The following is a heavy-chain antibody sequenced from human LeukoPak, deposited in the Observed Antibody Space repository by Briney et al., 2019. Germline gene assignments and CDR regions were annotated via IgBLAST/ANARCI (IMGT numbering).Heavy chain of an antibody. CDR1: GFTFSSYG. D-gene: IGHD2-15*01. V-gene: IGHV3-30*02. CDR3: AKGAYCSGGNCYLGDLDY. J-gene: IGHJ4*02. CDR2: IRYDGSNY. Sequence: GGSLRLSCAASGFTFSSYGMHWVRQAPGKGLEWVAFIRYDGSNYYYADSVKGRFTISRDNSKNALYLQMNSLRVEDTAVYYCAKGAYCSGGNCYLGDLDYWGQGTLVTVSS.